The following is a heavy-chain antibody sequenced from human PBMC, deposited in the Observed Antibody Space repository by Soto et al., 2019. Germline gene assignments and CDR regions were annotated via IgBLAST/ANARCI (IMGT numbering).Heavy chain of an antibody. J-gene: IGHJ6*03. V-gene: IGHV3-15*01. Sequence: GGSLRLSCAASGFTFSHAWMTWVRQAPGKGLEWVGRIRSAYDGGTTDYAAPVKGRFIMSRDDSINTLYLQMNGLKTDDTAVYYCATDSDWNTMGSFYMDAWGIGTTVTVSS. CDR2: IRSAYDGGTT. CDR1: GFTFSHAW. CDR3: ATDSDWNTMGSFYMDA. D-gene: IGHD2-21*01.